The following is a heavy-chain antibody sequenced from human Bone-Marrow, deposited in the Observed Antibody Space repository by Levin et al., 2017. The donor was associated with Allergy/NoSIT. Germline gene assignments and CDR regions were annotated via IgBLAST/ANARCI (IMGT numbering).Heavy chain of an antibody. CDR1: GGSISSGGYS. J-gene: IGHJ4*02. CDR2: IYLSGST. CDR3: ARVAGYSFGYYFDH. Sequence: SETLSLTCAVSGGSISSGGYSWSWIRQPPGKGLEWIGNIYLSGSTNDNPSLKSRVTISVDRSKNQFSLKLSSVTAADTAVYSCARVAGYSFGYYFDHWGQGTLVTVSS. V-gene: IGHV4-30-2*01. D-gene: IGHD5-18*01.